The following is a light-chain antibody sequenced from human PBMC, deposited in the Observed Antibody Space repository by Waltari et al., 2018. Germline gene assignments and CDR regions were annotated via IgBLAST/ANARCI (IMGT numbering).Light chain of an antibody. V-gene: IGKV1-39*01. Sequence: IQMTQSPSSLSASVGDRVTITCRESQSISTSLNWYKQIPGKAPKLLSYVASTLQSGVPSRFSGSGSGTDFSLTISSLQPEDFATYYCQQSYTTAYTFGQGTKLEIK. J-gene: IGKJ2*01. CDR3: QQSYTTAYT. CDR1: QSISTS. CDR2: VAS.